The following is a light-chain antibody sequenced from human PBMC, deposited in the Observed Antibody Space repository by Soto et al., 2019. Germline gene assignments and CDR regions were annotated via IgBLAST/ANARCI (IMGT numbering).Light chain of an antibody. J-gene: IGKJ2*01. V-gene: IGKV1-39*01. CDR1: QNITRY. CDR2: AAS. CDR3: QQSFSFPVT. Sequence: DIQMTQSTSSLSASVGDRVTITCRANQNITRYLNWYQQKPGTAPKLLIYAASSLQVGVPSRFRGSVSGTDFTLTISILQPEDFAAYSCQQSFSFPVTFGQGTKLEIK.